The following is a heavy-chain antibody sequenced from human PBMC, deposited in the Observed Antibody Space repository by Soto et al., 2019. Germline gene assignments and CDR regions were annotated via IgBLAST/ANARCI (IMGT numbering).Heavy chain of an antibody. CDR2: VNTYNGNP. J-gene: IGHJ4*02. Sequence: QDQLVQSGVEVKKPGASVKVSCKASGYTFTDYAISWVRQAPGRGLEWMGWVNTYNGNPNYAQICQGRVTMTTDTSTGTAYMELRSLESDDSAVYYCARDSQYSTSWQRFDSWGQGTLVTVSS. CDR1: GYTFTDYA. CDR3: ARDSQYSTSWQRFDS. D-gene: IGHD6-13*01. V-gene: IGHV1-18*01.